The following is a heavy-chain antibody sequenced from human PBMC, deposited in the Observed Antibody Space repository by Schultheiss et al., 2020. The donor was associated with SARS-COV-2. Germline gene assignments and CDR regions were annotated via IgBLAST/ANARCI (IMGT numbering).Heavy chain of an antibody. D-gene: IGHD6-19*01. V-gene: IGHV3-74*01. CDR2: MNTDGRTT. CDR1: GFTFSSYS. J-gene: IGHJ4*02. Sequence: GSLRLSCGASGFTFSSYSMNWVRQAPGKGLEWVSGMNTDGRTTRYADSVKGRFTISRDNAKNTLYLQMNSLRAEDTAVYYCARVGSSGWYGSYHLDSWGQGSLVTVSS. CDR3: ARVGSSGWYGSYHLDS.